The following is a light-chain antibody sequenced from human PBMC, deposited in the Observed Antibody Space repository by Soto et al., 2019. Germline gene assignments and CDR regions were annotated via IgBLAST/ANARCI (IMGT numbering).Light chain of an antibody. J-gene: IGKJ1*01. CDR3: QQYKDYSWT. V-gene: IGKV1-5*03. CDR1: QSIGIW. Sequence: IQMTQSPSTLSASVGDRVAITCRASQSIGIWLAWYQQKPGKAPRFLIYTASTLESGVPSRFSGSGSGTEFTLTISSLQPDDFATYYCQQYKDYSWTFGQGTKVEIK. CDR2: TAS.